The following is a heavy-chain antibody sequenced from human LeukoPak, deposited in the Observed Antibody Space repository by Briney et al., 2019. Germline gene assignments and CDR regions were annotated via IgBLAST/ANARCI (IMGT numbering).Heavy chain of an antibody. CDR1: GFTFSSYA. J-gene: IGHJ4*02. CDR3: AKLTGYYYGSGSCLDY. D-gene: IGHD3-10*01. Sequence: GGSLRLSCAASGFTFSSYAMSWVRQAPGKGPEWVSAISGSGGSTYYADSVKGRFTISRDNSKNTLYLQMNSLRAEDTAVYYCAKLTGYYYGSGSCLDYWGQGTLVTVSS. V-gene: IGHV3-23*01. CDR2: ISGSGGST.